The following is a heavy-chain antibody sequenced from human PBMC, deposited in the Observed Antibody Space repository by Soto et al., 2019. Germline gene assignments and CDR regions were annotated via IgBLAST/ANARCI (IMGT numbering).Heavy chain of an antibody. CDR1: GYSISSGYY. J-gene: IGHJ5*02. CDR2: IYHSGST. D-gene: IGHD6-13*01. Sequence: TLSLTCAVSGYSISSGYYWGWIRQPPGKGLEWIGSIYHSGSTYYNPSLKSRVTISVDTSKNQFSLKLSSVTAADTAVYYCARAGRAAAGSAWGQGTLVTVSS. V-gene: IGHV4-38-2*01. CDR3: ARAGRAAAGSA.